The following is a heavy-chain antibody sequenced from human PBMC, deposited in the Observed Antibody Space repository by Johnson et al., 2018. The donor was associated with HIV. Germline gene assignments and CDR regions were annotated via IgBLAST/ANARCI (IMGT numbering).Heavy chain of an antibody. V-gene: IGHV3-7*02. J-gene: IGHJ3*02. CDR3: ARGERFGGTQEAFDI. Sequence: VQLVESGGGLVQPGGSLRLSCAASGFTFSSYWMSWVRQAPGKGLEWVANIKQDGSEKYYVDSVKGRFTISRDNAKNSLYLQMNSLRAGDKAVYYCARGERFGGTQEAFDIWGQGTMVTVSS. CDR1: GFTFSSYW. D-gene: IGHD1-26*01. CDR2: IKQDGSEK.